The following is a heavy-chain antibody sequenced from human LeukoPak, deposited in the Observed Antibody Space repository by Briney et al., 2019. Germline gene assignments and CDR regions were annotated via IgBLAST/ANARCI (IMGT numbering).Heavy chain of an antibody. V-gene: IGHV1-18*04. CDR2: ISAYNGNT. CDR3: ARDLSSYIRGATEGDY. CDR1: GYTFTSYY. J-gene: IGHJ4*02. Sequence: GASVKVSCKESGYTFTSYYMHWVRQAPGQGLEWMGWISAYNGNTNYAQKLQGRVTMTTDTSTSTAYMELRSLRSDDTAVYYCARDLSSYIRGATEGDYWGQGTLVTVSS. D-gene: IGHD3-10*02.